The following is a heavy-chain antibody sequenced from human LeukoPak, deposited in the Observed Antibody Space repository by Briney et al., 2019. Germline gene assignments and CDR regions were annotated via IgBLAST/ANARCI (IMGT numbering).Heavy chain of an antibody. CDR1: GGSFSGYY. Sequence: SETLSLTCAVYGGSFSGYYWSWIRQPPGKGLEWIGEINHSGSTNYNPSLKSRVTRSVDTSKNQFSLKLSSVTAADTAVYYCARRVRGYGGTLFDYWGQGTLVTVSS. CDR3: ARRVRGYGGTLFDY. V-gene: IGHV4-34*01. J-gene: IGHJ4*02. D-gene: IGHD4-23*01. CDR2: INHSGST.